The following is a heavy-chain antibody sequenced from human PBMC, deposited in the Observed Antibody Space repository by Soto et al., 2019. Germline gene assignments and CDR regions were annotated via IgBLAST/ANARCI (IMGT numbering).Heavy chain of an antibody. CDR3: ARRVVVAATIWFDP. CDR1: GGSISSYY. CDR2: IYYSGST. D-gene: IGHD2-15*01. J-gene: IGHJ5*02. Sequence: QVQLQESGPGLVKPSETLSLTCTVSGGSISSYYWSWIRQPPGKGLEWIGYIYYSGSTNYNPSLKSSVHISVDTSKNQFSLKLSSVTAADTAVYYCARRVVVAATIWFDPWGQGTLVTVSS. V-gene: IGHV4-59*01.